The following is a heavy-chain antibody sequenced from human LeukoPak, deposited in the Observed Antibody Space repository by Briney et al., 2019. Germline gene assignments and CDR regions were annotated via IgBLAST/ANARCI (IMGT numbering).Heavy chain of an antibody. J-gene: IGHJ5*02. Sequence: ASETLSLTCTVSGGSISSYYWSWIRQPAGKGLEWIGRIYTSGSTNYNPSLKSRVTMSIDTSKNQFSLKPSSVTAADTAVYYCARRGFEYNWNDLNWFDPWGQGTLVTVSS. D-gene: IGHD1-20*01. CDR2: IYTSGST. CDR1: GGSISSYY. CDR3: ARRGFEYNWNDLNWFDP. V-gene: IGHV4-4*07.